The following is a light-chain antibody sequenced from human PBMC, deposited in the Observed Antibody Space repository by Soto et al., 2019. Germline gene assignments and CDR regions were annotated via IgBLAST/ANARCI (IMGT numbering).Light chain of an antibody. V-gene: IGKV1-39*01. CDR3: QQTYNTPRT. CDR1: ENIPGY. CDR2: AAS. J-gene: IGKJ1*01. Sequence: DIQMTQSPSSLSASVGDRVTITCRASENIPGYLNWFQQKPGKAPKLLIYAASSLQSGVPSRFSGSESGTDFTLTITSLQPEDFATYYCQQTYNTPRTFGQGTKVEI.